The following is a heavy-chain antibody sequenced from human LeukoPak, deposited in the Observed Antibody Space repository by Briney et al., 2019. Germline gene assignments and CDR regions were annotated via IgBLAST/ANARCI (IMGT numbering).Heavy chain of an antibody. CDR3: ARRRYYDSTGYLD. J-gene: IGHJ1*01. V-gene: IGHV4-39*01. CDR1: RDSISSSSYY. Sequence: SETLSPTCTLSRDSISSSSYYWGWIRQPPGKGLEWIGDIYYRGSTYYNPSLKSRVSISIDTSNNQFSLTLNSVTAADTALYFCARRRYYDSTGYLDWGQGTLVTVSS. D-gene: IGHD3-22*01. CDR2: IYYRGST.